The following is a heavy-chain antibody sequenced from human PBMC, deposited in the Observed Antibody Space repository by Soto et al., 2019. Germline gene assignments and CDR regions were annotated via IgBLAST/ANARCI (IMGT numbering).Heavy chain of an antibody. J-gene: IGHJ4*02. CDR1: GFTFSTSE. CDR2: ISSSGDAT. D-gene: IGHD3-22*01. Sequence: VESGGDVEQPGGSLRLSCAASGFTFSTSEMSWVRQAPGKGLEWISHISSSGDATYYADSVKGRFSISRDNASHSLFLQMNSLRVADTAVYYCARWEVVTGLDYWGQGTLVTVSS. V-gene: IGHV3-48*03. CDR3: ARWEVVTGLDY.